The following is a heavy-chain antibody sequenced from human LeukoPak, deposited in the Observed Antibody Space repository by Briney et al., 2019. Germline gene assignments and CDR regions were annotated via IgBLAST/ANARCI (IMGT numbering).Heavy chain of an antibody. CDR1: GFTFSGFY. CDR3: SRGGYSHAFDI. CDR2: INWDGSVA. V-gene: IGHV3-74*01. Sequence: GGSLRLSCVASGFTFSGFYIHWVRQAPGKGLVWVSHINWDGSVATYADSVRGRFTISRDNAKNTLYLQMDSLRAEDTAVYYCSRGGYSHAFDIWGQGTVVTVSS. D-gene: IGHD2-15*01. J-gene: IGHJ3*02.